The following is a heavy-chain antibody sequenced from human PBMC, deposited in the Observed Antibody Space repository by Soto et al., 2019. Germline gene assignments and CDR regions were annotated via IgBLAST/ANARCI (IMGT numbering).Heavy chain of an antibody. Sequence: SETLSLTCIVSGGSMINYYGIWVRQTPEKGLEWIGYMYYSGTSNYNSSLKSRVTISVDTSKNQFSLKLSSVTAADTATYYCVRSGHSFGGVSWGLGTLVTVSS. V-gene: IGHV4-59*01. CDR2: MYYSGTS. CDR3: VRSGHSFGGVS. J-gene: IGHJ4*02. CDR1: GGSMINYY. D-gene: IGHD3-16*01.